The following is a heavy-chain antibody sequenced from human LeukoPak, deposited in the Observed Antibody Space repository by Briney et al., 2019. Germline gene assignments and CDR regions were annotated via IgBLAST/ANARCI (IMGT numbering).Heavy chain of an antibody. CDR1: GFTFSSYG. V-gene: IGHV3-30*03. J-gene: IGHJ4*02. D-gene: IGHD6-13*01. CDR2: ISYDGSNK. Sequence: GRSLRLSCAASGFTFSSYGMHWVRQAPGKGLEWVAVISYDGSNKYYADSVKGRFTISRDNSKNTLYLQMNSLRAEDTAVYYCAIAAAGTPAPYWGQGTLVTVSS. CDR3: AIAAAGTPAPY.